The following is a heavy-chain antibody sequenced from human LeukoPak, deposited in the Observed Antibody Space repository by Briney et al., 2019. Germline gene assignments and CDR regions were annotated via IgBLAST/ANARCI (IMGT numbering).Heavy chain of an antibody. CDR2: IYSGGTS. J-gene: IGHJ4*02. CDR3: ARDLYDYGSY. CDR1: GFTVSSTY. Sequence: GGSLRLSCAASGFTVSSTYMSWVRQAPGKGLEWVSVIYSGGTSYYADSVKGRFTISRDNSKNTLYLQMNSLRTEDTAVYYCARDLYDYGSYWGQGTLVTVSS. V-gene: IGHV3-66*01. D-gene: IGHD4/OR15-4a*01.